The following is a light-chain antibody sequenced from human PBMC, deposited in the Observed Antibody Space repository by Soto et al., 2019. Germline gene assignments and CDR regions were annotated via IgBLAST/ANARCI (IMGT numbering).Light chain of an antibody. CDR2: DAS. J-gene: IGKJ1*01. CDR1: QSISSW. CDR3: QQYNSLGT. Sequence: DIQMTQSPSTLSASVGDRVTITCRASQSISSWLAWYRQKPGKAPKLLMYDASGLESGVPSRLSGSGSGTEFPLTISSLSPDDLATYCYQQYNSLGTFGQGTKVDIK. V-gene: IGKV1-5*01.